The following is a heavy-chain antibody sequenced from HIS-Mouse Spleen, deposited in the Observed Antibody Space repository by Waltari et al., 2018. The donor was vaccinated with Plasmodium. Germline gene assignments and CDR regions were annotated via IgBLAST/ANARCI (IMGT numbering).Heavy chain of an antibody. V-gene: IGHV3-7*01. D-gene: IGHD6-13*01. J-gene: IGHJ2*01. CDR3: ASSWYWYFNL. Sequence: EVQLVESGGGLVQPGGSLRLSCAASGFTFSSYWMSWVRQAPGTGRGGGAKIKQDGSEKYDVDSVKGRFTISRDNAKNSLYLQMNSLRAEDTAVYYCASSWYWYFNLWGRGTLVTVSS. CDR2: IKQDGSEK. CDR1: GFTFSSYW.